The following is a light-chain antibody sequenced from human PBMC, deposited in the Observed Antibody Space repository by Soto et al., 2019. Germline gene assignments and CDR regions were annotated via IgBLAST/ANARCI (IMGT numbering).Light chain of an antibody. Sequence: EIVMTQSPATLSVSPGERATLSCRASQSVSNNLAWYQQKPGHAPRLLIYGASTRATGIPARFSGSGSGTEFTLTISSLQSEDFAVYYCQQYNNWPPELTFGGGTKVDIK. J-gene: IGKJ4*01. CDR1: QSVSNN. CDR3: QQYNNWPPELT. CDR2: GAS. V-gene: IGKV3-15*01.